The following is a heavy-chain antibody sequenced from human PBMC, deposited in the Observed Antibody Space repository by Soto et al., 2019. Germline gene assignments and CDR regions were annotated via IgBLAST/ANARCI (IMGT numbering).Heavy chain of an antibody. CDR1: GGSISSYY. CDR3: ARLVYTTSPFDP. Sequence: KPSETLSLTCTVSGGSISSYYWSWIRQPPGKGLEWIGYMFYSGSTNYNPSLKSRVAISVDTSKNQFSLKLSSVTAADTAVYYCARLVYTTSPFDPWGQGTLVTVSS. J-gene: IGHJ5*02. CDR2: MFYSGST. D-gene: IGHD3-16*01. V-gene: IGHV4-59*01.